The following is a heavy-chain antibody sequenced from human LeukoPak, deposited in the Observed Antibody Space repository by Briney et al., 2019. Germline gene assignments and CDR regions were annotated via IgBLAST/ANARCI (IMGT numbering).Heavy chain of an antibody. V-gene: IGHV3-48*03. Sequence: GGSLRLSCAASGFTFSSYEMNWVRQAPRQELEWVSYISSSGSTIYYADSVKGRFTISRDNAKNSLYLQMNSLRVEDTAVYYCARTTFLDIWGQGTMVTVSS. CDR3: ARTTFLDI. D-gene: IGHD3-16*01. J-gene: IGHJ3*02. CDR1: GFTFSSYE. CDR2: ISSSGSTI.